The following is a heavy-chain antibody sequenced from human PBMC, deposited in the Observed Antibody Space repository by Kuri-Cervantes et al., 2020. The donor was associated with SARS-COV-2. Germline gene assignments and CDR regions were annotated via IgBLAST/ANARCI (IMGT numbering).Heavy chain of an antibody. D-gene: IGHD2-2*01. Sequence: GGSLRLSCAASGFTFSSYGMHWVRQAPGKGLEWVAVISYDGSNKYYADSVKGRFTISRDNSKNTLYLQMNSLRAEDTAVYYCASERSPKYCSSTSCYVIWGQGTLVPSPQ. V-gene: IGHV3-30*03. CDR1: GFTFSSYG. CDR3: ASERSPKYCSSTSCYVI. CDR2: ISYDGSNK. J-gene: IGHJ4*02.